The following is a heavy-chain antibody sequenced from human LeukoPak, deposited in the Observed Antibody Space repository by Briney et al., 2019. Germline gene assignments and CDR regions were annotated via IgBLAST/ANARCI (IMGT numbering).Heavy chain of an antibody. J-gene: IGHJ4*02. CDR3: ARDLDLNGVDY. V-gene: IGHV4-4*07. D-gene: IGHD1-7*01. Sequence: SETLSLTXTVSGGSISSYYWSWIRQPAGKGLEWTGRIYTSGSTNYNPSLKSRVTMSVDTSKNQFSLKLSSVTAADTAVYYCARDLDLNGVDYWGQGTLVTVSS. CDR2: IYTSGST. CDR1: GGSISSYY.